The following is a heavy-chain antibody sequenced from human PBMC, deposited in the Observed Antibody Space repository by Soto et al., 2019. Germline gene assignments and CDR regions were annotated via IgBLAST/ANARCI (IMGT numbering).Heavy chain of an antibody. Sequence: QVQLVQSGAEVKKPGASVKVSCKASGYTSTINIINWVRQATGQGLEWMGWMNPNSGNAGYAQKFQGRVTMTRNTSISTAYMELSSLRSEDTAVYYCAREKTSYGMDVWGQGTTVTVSS. CDR2: MNPNSGNA. CDR1: GYTSTINI. CDR3: AREKTSYGMDV. J-gene: IGHJ6*02. V-gene: IGHV1-8*01.